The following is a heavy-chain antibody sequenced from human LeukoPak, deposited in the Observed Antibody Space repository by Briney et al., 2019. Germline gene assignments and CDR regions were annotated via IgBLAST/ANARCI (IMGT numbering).Heavy chain of an antibody. Sequence: GASVKVSCKASGGTFSSYAISWVRQAPGQGLEWMGRIIPILGIANYAQKFQGRVTITADKSTSTAYMELSSLRSEDTAVYYCARGKDGHTGYLTSWGQGTLVTVSS. CDR3: ARGKDGHTGYLTS. J-gene: IGHJ5*02. V-gene: IGHV1-69*04. D-gene: IGHD6-13*01. CDR1: GGTFSSYA. CDR2: IIPILGIA.